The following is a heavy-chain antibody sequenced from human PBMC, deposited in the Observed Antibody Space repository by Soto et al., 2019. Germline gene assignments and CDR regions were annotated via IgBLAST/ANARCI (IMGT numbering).Heavy chain of an antibody. CDR2: IIPIFGTA. CDR1: GGTFSSYA. Sequence: QVQLVQSGAEVKKPGSSVKVSCKASGGTFSSYAISWVRQAPGQGLEGMGGIIPIFGTANYAQKFQGRVTITADEGTSTAYMELSSVRSEATAVYYCARGLGFIFHWFDPWGQGTLVTVSS. J-gene: IGHJ5*02. V-gene: IGHV1-69*01. D-gene: IGHD3-9*01. CDR3: ARGLGFIFHWFDP.